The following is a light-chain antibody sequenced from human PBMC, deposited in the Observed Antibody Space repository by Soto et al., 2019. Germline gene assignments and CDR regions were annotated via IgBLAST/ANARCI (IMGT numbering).Light chain of an antibody. Sequence: AIRMTQSPSSLSASTGARVPITCRASQGISSYLAWYQQKPGKAPKLLIYAASTLQSGVPSRFSGSGSGTEFTLTISSLQSEDFAVYYCQQYNNWPLTFGGGTKVDIK. J-gene: IGKJ4*01. CDR3: QQYNNWPLT. CDR1: QGISSY. V-gene: IGKV1-8*01. CDR2: AAS.